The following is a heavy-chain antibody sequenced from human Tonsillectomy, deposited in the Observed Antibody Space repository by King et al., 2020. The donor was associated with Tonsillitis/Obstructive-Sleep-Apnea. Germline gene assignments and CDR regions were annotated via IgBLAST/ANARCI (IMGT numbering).Heavy chain of an antibody. J-gene: IGHJ4*02. CDR1: GFTFSSYW. CDR3: ARDTWWAGYNYDY. D-gene: IGHD5-24*01. CDR2: ITSDGSST. Sequence: VQLVESGGGLVQPGGSLRLSCAASGFTFSSYWMHWVRQAPGKGLVWVSRITSDGSSTTYADSVKGRFNLSRDNAKHTLYLPMNSLRGEDTAVYDCARDTWWAGYNYDYWGQGTLVTVSS. V-gene: IGHV3-74*01.